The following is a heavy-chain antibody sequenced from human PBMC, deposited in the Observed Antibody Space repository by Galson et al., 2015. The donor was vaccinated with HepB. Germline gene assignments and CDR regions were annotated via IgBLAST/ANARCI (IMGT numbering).Heavy chain of an antibody. CDR2: ITSSGGHS. D-gene: IGHD2-15*01. CDR3: AKDGIMVANNPYHFHY. V-gene: IGHV3-23*01. CDR1: GFSFTRYA. J-gene: IGHJ4*02. Sequence: LRLSCAASGFSFTRYAMTWVRQAPGKGLEWVSSITSSGGHSYYTDSVKGRFTVSRDNSKNTLLLQLNSLRAEDTAMYFCAKDGIMVANNPYHFHYWGQGTLVTVSS.